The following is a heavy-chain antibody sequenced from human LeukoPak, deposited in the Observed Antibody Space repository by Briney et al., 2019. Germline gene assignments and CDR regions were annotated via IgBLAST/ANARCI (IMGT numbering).Heavy chain of an antibody. D-gene: IGHD6-19*01. J-gene: IGHJ2*01. V-gene: IGHV4-59*01. CDR3: AREQWLVHGYFDL. Sequence: PSETLSLTCTVSGGSISSYYWSWIRQPPGKGLEWIGYIYYSGSTNYNPSLKSRVTISVDTSKNQFSLKLSSVTAADTAVYCCAREQWLVHGYFDLWGRGTLVTVSS. CDR2: IYYSGST. CDR1: GGSISSYY.